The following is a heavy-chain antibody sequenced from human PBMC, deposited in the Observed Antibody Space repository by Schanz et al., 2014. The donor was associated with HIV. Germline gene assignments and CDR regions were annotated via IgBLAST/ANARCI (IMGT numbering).Heavy chain of an antibody. V-gene: IGHV1-69*01. CDR2: IITILGTA. CDR1: GGTFSSYA. J-gene: IGHJ4*02. CDR3: ARGWTGYYTSFDY. D-gene: IGHD3-3*01. Sequence: QVQLVQSGAEVKKPGSSVKVSCKASGGTFSSYAISWVRQAPGQGLEWMGGIITILGTANYAQKFQGRVTITADEATSTAYMELSSLRSEDTAVYYCARGWTGYYTSFDYWGQGTLVTVSS.